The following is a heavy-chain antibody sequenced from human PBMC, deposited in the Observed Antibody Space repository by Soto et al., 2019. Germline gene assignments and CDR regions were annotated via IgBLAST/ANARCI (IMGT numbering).Heavy chain of an antibody. D-gene: IGHD3-10*01. V-gene: IGHV4-30-4*01. CDR3: ARDRYYGSGTYYNFYSGMDV. Sequence: PSETLSLTCTVSGYSINSGDYYWTWVRQPPGKGLEWIGNIFHSGSTYYTPSLQSRVTISLDTSKNHFSLKPSSVTPADTAVYYCARDRYYGSGTYYNFYSGMDVWGQGTTVTVS. CDR2: IFHSGST. CDR1: GYSINSGDYY. J-gene: IGHJ6*02.